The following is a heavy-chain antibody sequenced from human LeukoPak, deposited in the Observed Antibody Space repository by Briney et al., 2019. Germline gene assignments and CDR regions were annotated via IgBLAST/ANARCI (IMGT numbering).Heavy chain of an antibody. CDR3: ARGGGCSSTSCYTRVGYYYYYGMDV. V-gene: IGHV1-8*01. CDR1: GYTFTSYD. D-gene: IGHD2-2*02. J-gene: IGHJ6*02. Sequence: ASVKVSCKASGYTFTSYDINWVRQATGQGLESMGWMNPNSGNTGYAQKFQGRVTMTRNTSISTAYMELSSLRSEDTAVYYCARGGGCSSTSCYTRVGYYYYYGMDVWGQGTTVTVSS. CDR2: MNPNSGNT.